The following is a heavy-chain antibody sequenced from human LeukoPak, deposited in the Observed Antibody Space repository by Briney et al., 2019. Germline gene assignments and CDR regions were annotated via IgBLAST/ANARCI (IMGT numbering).Heavy chain of an antibody. CDR1: GFTFSSYG. V-gene: IGHV3-48*04. CDR2: ISSSSSTI. J-gene: IGHJ4*02. Sequence: GGSLRLSCAASGFTFSSYGMNWVRQAPGKGLEWVSYISSSSSTIYYADAVKRRFTISRENAKNSLYLQMNSLRAEDTAVYYCAGALWPICSSTSCYAGYWGQGALVTVSS. D-gene: IGHD2-2*01. CDR3: AGALWPICSSTSCYAGY.